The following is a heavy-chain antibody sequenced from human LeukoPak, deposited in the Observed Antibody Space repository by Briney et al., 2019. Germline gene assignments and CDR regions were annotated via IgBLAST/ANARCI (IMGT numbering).Heavy chain of an antibody. CDR2: IYSGGST. J-gene: IGHJ4*02. Sequence: GGSLRLSCAASGFTVRSNHMSWVRQAPGKGLEWVSVIYSGGSTDYADSVKGRFTISRDNSKNTFYLQMDSLRAEDTAFYYCAREGPPRGTFDCWGQGTLVTVSS. V-gene: IGHV3-66*01. CDR3: AREGPPRGTFDC. CDR1: GFTVRSNH.